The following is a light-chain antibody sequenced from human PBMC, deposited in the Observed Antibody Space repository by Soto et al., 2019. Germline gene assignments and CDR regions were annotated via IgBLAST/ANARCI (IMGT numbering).Light chain of an antibody. J-gene: IGKJ1*01. CDR1: QSISSW. CDR3: QHYNSYPGWT. V-gene: IGKV1-5*03. CDR2: KAS. Sequence: DIQMTQSPSTLSASVGDRVTITCRASQSISSWLAWYQQKPGKAPKLLIYKASSLESGIPSRFSGSGSGTEFTLTISSLQPDDFEAYYCQHYNSYPGWTFGQGTKVEIK.